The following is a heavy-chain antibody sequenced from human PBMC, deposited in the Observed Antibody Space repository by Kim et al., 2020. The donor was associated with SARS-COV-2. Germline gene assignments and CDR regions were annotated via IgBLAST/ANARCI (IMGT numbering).Heavy chain of an antibody. J-gene: IGHJ4*02. CDR3: SRAQGGAFDY. V-gene: IGHV4-4*02. Sequence: TPSLKSRVTLSVDKAKNQFSLRLSSVTAADTAVYYCSRAQGGAFDYWGQGTLVTVSS. D-gene: IGHD1-26*01.